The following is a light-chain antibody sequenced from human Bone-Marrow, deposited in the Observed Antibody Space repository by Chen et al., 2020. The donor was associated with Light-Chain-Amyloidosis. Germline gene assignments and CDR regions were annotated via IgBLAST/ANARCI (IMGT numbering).Light chain of an antibody. CDR2: ANT. CDR1: SSNIGAGYD. J-gene: IGLJ2*01. V-gene: IGLV1-40*01. Sequence: QSVLTQPPSVSGAPGQRVTISCTGTSSNIGAGYDGHWYQQLPGAAPKLLISANTNRPAGVPDRFSGSTSGTSASLAITGLQSDDEADYYCQSYDSKLDVVFGGGTKVTVL. CDR3: QSYDSKLDVV.